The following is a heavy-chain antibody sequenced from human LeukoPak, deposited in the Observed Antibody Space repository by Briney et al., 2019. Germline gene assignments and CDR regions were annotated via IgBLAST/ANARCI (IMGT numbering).Heavy chain of an antibody. D-gene: IGHD4-17*01. V-gene: IGHV3-30-3*01. Sequence: GGSLRLSCAASGFTFSSYAMSWVRQAPGKGLEWVAVISYDGSNKYYVDSVKGRFTISRDNSKNTLYLQVNSLRAEDTAVYYCARDPTDGDLTPNNWFDPWGQGTLVTVSS. CDR1: GFTFSSYA. CDR3: ARDPTDGDLTPNNWFDP. J-gene: IGHJ5*02. CDR2: ISYDGSNK.